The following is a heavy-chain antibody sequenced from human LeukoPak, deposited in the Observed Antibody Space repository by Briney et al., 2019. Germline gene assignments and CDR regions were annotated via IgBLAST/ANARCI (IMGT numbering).Heavy chain of an antibody. CDR3: AGDSGNSAFDY. J-gene: IGHJ4*02. Sequence: SETLSLTCTVSGGSIISGAYYWSWIRQHPGKGLEWIAYVHYSWSTYYNPSLKSRFTISVDTSQNQFSLKLRSVTAADTAVYYCAGDSGNSAFDYWGQGTLVTVSS. D-gene: IGHD4-23*01. V-gene: IGHV4-31*03. CDR1: GGSIISGAYY. CDR2: VHYSWST.